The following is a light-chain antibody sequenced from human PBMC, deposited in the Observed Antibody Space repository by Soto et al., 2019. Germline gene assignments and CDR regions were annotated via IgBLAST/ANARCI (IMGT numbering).Light chain of an antibody. Sequence: QSALTQPASVSGSPGQSIPIPSTGTSSDVGSYNLVSWYQQHPGKAPKLMIYEGSKRPSGVSNRFSGSKSGNTASLTISGLQAEDEADYYFSSCAGSSTLVFGGGTKLTVL. V-gene: IGLV2-23*01. CDR2: EGS. J-gene: IGLJ2*01. CDR1: SSDVGSYNL. CDR3: SSCAGSSTLV.